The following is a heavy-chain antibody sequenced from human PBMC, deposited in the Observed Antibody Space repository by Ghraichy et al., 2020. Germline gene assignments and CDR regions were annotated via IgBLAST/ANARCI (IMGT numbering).Heavy chain of an antibody. CDR2: IYYSGST. D-gene: IGHD4-17*01. V-gene: IGHV4-59*01. CDR3: ARWPNDYGDYGLFYYFDY. CDR1: GGSISSYY. Sequence: SETLSLTCTVSGGSISSYYWSWIRQPPGKGLEWIGYIYYSGSTNYNPSLKSRVTISVDTSKNQFSLKLSSVTAADTAVYYCARWPNDYGDYGLFYYFDYWGQGTLVTVSS. J-gene: IGHJ4*02.